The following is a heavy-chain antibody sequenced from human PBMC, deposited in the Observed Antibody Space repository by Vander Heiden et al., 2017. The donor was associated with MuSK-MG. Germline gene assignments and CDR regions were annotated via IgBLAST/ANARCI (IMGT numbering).Heavy chain of an antibody. V-gene: IGHV3-23*01. D-gene: IGHD3-16*01. CDR2: IGGSGVTA. J-gene: IGHJ4*02. Sequence: EVQLLESGGGFVQPGGSLRLSCAASGFTFSNSALSWVLQAPGKGLEWVSGIGGSGVTAYYADPVKGRFTISRDNSKNTLYLQMNSLRAEDTAVYYCAKDGEGRGSSWIIRYDYWGQGVRVTVSS. CDR3: AKDGEGRGSSWIIRYDY. CDR1: GFTFSNSA.